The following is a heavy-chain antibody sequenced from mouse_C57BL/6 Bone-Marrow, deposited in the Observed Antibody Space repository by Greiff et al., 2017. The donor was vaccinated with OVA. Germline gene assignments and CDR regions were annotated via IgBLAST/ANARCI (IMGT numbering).Heavy chain of an antibody. V-gene: IGHV1-55*01. Sequence: QVQLQQPGAELVKPGASVKMSCKASGYTFTSYWITWVKQRPGQGLEWIGDIYPGSGSTNYNEKFKSKATLTVYTSSSTAYMQLSSLTSEDSAVYSCARSDLDYWGQGTTLTVSS. CDR1: GYTFTSYW. CDR3: ARSDLDY. CDR2: IYPGSGST. J-gene: IGHJ2*01.